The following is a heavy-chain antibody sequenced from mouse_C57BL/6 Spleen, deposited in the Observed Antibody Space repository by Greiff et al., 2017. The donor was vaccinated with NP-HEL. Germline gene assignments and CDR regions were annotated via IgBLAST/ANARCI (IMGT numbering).Heavy chain of an antibody. J-gene: IGHJ4*01. V-gene: IGHV1-19*01. CDR3: AREEEIYYAMDY. CDR1: GYTFTDYY. CDR2: INPYNGGT. Sequence: VQLQQSGPVLVKPGASVKMSCKASGYTFTDYYMNWVKQSHGKSLEWIGVINPYNGGTSYNQKFKGKATLTVDKSSSTAYMELNSLTSEDSAVYYCAREEEIYYAMDYWGQGTSVTVSS.